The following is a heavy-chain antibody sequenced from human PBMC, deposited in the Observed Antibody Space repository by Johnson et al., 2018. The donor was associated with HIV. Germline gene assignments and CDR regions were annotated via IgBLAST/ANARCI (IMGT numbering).Heavy chain of an antibody. V-gene: IGHV3-7*01. CDR3: ARDGFYSGSYDMFDI. CDR2: IKEDGSQK. CDR1: GFTFDDYG. J-gene: IGHJ3*02. D-gene: IGHD1-26*01. Sequence: EVQLVESGGGVVRPGGSLRLSCAASGFTFDDYGMSWVRQAPGKGLEWVANIKEDGSQKYYVDSVKGRFTISRDNAKNSLYLQMNSLRGEDTAVYYCARDGFYSGSYDMFDIWGQGTMVTVSS.